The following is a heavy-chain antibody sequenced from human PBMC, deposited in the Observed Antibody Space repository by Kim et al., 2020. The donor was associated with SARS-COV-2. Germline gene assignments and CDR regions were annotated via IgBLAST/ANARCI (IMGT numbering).Heavy chain of an antibody. Sequence: GGSLRLSCTASGFTFSDYYMDWVRQAPGERLEWVGRIRNKANSYSTEYAASVKGRFTVSRDDSKNSLFLQMNGLKTGDTAVYFCVRGRNSFDTWGQGTMVTVFS. J-gene: IGHJ3*02. CDR1: GFTFSDYY. CDR3: VRGRNSFDT. D-gene: IGHD3-10*01. CDR2: IRNKANSYST. V-gene: IGHV3-72*01.